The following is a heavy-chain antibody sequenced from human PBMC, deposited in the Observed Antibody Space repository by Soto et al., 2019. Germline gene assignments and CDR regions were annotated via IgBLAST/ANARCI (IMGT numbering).Heavy chain of an antibody. V-gene: IGHV1-3*01. CDR3: ARVGVRNYDILTGPTPLHY. J-gene: IGHJ4*02. CDR2: INAGNGNT. CDR1: GYTFTSYA. D-gene: IGHD3-9*01. Sequence: ASVKVSCKASGYTFTSYAMHWVRQAPGQRLEWMGWINAGNGNTKYSQKFQGRVTITRDTSASTAYMELSSLRSEDTAVYYCARVGVRNYDILTGPTPLHYWGQGTLVTVSS.